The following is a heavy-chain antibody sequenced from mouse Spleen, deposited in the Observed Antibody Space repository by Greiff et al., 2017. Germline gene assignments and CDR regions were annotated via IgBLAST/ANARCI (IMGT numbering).Heavy chain of an antibody. CDR1: GYTFTSYW. V-gene: IGHV1-55*01. CDR3: ARGETC. Sequence: VQLQQPGAELVKPGASVKMSCKASGYTFTSYWITWVKQRPGQGLEWIGDIYPGSGSTNYNEKFKSKATLTVDKSSSTAYMQLSSLTSEDSAVYYCARGETCWGQGNNLTVSS. J-gene: IGHJ2*01. CDR2: IYPGSGST.